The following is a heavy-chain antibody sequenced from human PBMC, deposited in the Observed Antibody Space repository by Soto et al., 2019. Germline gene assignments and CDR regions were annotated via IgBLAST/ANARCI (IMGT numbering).Heavy chain of an antibody. CDR1: GFTFSSYG. CDR3: ARERNPADAFYI. J-gene: IGHJ3*02. CDR2: IWYDGSNK. V-gene: IGHV3-33*01. Sequence: GGSLRLSCAASGFTFSSYGMHWVRQAPGKGLEWVAVIWYDGSNKYYADSVKGRFTISRDNSKNTLYLQMNSLRAEDTAVYCCARERNPADAFYIWGQETMVTVSS.